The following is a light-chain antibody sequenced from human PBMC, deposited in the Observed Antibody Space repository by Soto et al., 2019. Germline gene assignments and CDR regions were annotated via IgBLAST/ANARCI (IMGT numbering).Light chain of an antibody. CDR2: GTS. J-gene: IGKJ4*01. CDR1: QDIRND. Sequence: AIQMTQSPSSLSASVGDRVTITCRASQDIRNDLGWYQQRPGNAPKLLIYGTSTLHSGVPSRFSGSGSGTDFTLTNSSLQPEDFVSYYCLQDFDSFPTFGGGTKLEIK. V-gene: IGKV1-6*01. CDR3: LQDFDSFPT.